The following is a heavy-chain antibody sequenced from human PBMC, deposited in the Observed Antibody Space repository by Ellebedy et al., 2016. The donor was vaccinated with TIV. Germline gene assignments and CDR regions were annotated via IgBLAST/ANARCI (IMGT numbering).Heavy chain of an antibody. CDR3: TTDLQSYYYYYGMDV. J-gene: IGHJ6*02. CDR1: GFTFSNAW. CDR2: IKSKTDGGTT. Sequence: GESLKISCAASGFTFSNAWMNWVRQAPGKGLEWVGRIKSKTDGGTTDYAAPVKGRFTISRDDSKNTLYLQMNSLKTEDTAVYYCTTDLQSYYYYYGMDVWGQGTTVTVSS. V-gene: IGHV3-15*07. D-gene: IGHD4-11*01.